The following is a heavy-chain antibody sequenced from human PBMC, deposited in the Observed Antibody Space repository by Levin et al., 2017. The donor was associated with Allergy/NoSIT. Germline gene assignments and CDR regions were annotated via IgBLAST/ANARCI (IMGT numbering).Heavy chain of an antibody. CDR3: VREKSFYYDSSGEN. CDR2: ISDTGSTI. D-gene: IGHD3-22*01. J-gene: IGHJ4*02. V-gene: IGHV3-48*02. CDR1: GFTISTYS. Sequence: GESLKISCVASGFTISTYSMNWVRQAPGKGLEWVAYISDTGSTIYDADPVRGRFTISRDNAKNSLYLQMNSLRDEDTALYYCVREKSFYYDSSGENWGQGTRVTVSS.